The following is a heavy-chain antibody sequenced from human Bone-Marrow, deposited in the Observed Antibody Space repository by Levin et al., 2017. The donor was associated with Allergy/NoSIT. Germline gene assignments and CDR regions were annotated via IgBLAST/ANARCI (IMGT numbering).Heavy chain of an antibody. CDR3: AKERKIAARPDFYYGMDV. CDR2: ISGSGHKT. J-gene: IGHJ6*02. CDR1: GFSFSHYG. Sequence: GGSLRLSCAASGFSFSHYGMTWVRQAPGKGLEWVSGISGSGHKTHYADSVKGRFSISRDNSKNTLFLELKSLRADDTALYYCAKERKIAARPDFYYGMDVWGQGTTVSVS. V-gene: IGHV3-23*01. D-gene: IGHD6-6*01.